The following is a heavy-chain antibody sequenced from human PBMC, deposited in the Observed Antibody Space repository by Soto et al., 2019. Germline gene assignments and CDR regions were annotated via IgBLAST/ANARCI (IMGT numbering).Heavy chain of an antibody. CDR2: IIPIFGTA. CDR3: ARDLAAYGMDV. Sequence: ASVKISCKASGGTFSSYAISWVRQAPGQGLEWMGGIIPIFGTANYAQKFQGRVTITADESTSTAYMELSSLRSEDTAVYYCARDLAAYGMDVRGQVTTFPAS. V-gene: IGHV1-69*13. CDR1: GGTFSSYA. J-gene: IGHJ6*02.